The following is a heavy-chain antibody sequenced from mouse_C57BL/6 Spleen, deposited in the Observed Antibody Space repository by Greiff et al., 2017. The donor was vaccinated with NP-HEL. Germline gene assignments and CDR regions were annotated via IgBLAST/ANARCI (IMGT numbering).Heavy chain of an antibody. Sequence: VQLQQSGAELVKPGASVKLSCTASGFNITDYYMHWVKQRTEQGLEWIGRIDPEDGETKYAAKFQGKATMTADTSSNTAYLQLRSLTSEDTAVYYCARLLPRWYYFDYWGQGTTLTVSS. V-gene: IGHV14-2*01. J-gene: IGHJ2*01. CDR3: ARLLPRWYYFDY. CDR1: GFNITDYY. CDR2: IDPEDGET. D-gene: IGHD2-3*01.